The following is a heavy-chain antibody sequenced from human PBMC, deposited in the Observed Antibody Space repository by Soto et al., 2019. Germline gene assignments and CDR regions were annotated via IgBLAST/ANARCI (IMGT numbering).Heavy chain of an antibody. CDR1: GGTFSSYA. CDR3: ARGIRIVGAPNYYYYGMDV. D-gene: IGHD1-26*01. Sequence: SVKVSCKASGGTFSSYAISWVRQAPGQGLEWMGGIIPIFGTANYAQKFQGRVTITADESTSTAYMELSSLRSEDTAVYYCARGIRIVGAPNYYYYGMDVWGQGTTVTV. V-gene: IGHV1-69*13. CDR2: IIPIFGTA. J-gene: IGHJ6*02.